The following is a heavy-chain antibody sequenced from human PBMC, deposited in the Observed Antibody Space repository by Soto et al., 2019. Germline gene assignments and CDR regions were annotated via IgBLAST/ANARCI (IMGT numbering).Heavy chain of an antibody. V-gene: IGHV4-59*01. J-gene: IGHJ4*02. CDR3: ARGVSAMGYFDY. Sequence: SETLSLTCSVSGGSISSYYWSWIRQPPGKGLEWIGYIYYSGSTNYNPSLKSRVTISVDTSKNQFSLKLSSVTAADTAVYYCARGVSAMGYFDYWGQGTLVTVS. CDR2: IYYSGST. CDR1: GGSISSYY. D-gene: IGHD3-16*01.